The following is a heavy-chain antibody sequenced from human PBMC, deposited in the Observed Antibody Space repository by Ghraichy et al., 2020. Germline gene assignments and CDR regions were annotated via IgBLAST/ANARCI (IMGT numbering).Heavy chain of an antibody. CDR3: ARSHDSSGYYPTMYYFDY. Sequence: SETLSLTCTVSGGSISSYYWSWIRQPPGKGLEWIGYIYYSGSTNYNPSLKSRVTISVDTSKNQFSLKLSSVTAADTAVYYCARSHDSSGYYPTMYYFDYWGQGTLVTVSS. J-gene: IGHJ4*02. CDR2: IYYSGST. D-gene: IGHD3-22*01. CDR1: GGSISSYY. V-gene: IGHV4-59*01.